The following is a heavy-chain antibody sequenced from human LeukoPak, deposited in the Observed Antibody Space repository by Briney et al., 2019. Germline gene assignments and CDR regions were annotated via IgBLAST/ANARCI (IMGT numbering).Heavy chain of an antibody. D-gene: IGHD1-26*01. Sequence: GGSLRLYRAASGFTFDDYAFHWVRQAPGKGLEWVSLISWDGGTIYYADSVRGRFTISRDNSKNSLYLRMNSLRAEDTALYYCAKGSGGAYYNYFEDWGQGTLVSVAS. J-gene: IGHJ4*02. V-gene: IGHV3-43D*03. CDR3: AKGSGGAYYNYFED. CDR2: ISWDGGTI. CDR1: GFTFDDYA.